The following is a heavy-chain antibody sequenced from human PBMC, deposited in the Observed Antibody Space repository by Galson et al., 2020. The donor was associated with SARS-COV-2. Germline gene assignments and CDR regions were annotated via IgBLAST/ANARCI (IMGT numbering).Heavy chain of an antibody. Sequence: SGPTLVKPTETLTLTCTVSGFSLSNARMGVSWIRQPPGKALEWLAHIFSNDEKSYSTSLKSRLTISKDTSKSQVVLTMTNMDPVDTATYYGARAGYCSRTSCYTDAFDIWGQGTMVTVSS. CDR3: ARAGYCSRTSCYTDAFDI. CDR1: GFSLSNARMG. J-gene: IGHJ3*02. CDR2: IFSNDEK. D-gene: IGHD2-2*02. V-gene: IGHV2-26*01.